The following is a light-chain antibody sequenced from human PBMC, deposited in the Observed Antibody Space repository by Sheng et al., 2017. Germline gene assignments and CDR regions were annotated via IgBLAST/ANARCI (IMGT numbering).Light chain of an antibody. J-gene: IGLJ3*02. CDR3: AAWDDSLNGWV. CDR2: YDD. CDR1: SSNIGNNA. Sequence: QSVLTQPPSVSEAPRXRVTISCSGSSSNIGNNAVNWYQQLPRKGLPNYLIYYDDLLPSRGRLTDSLAPSLAPQPPWPSVGLQSEDEADYYCAAWDDSLNGWVFGGGTKLTVL. V-gene: IGLV1-36*01.